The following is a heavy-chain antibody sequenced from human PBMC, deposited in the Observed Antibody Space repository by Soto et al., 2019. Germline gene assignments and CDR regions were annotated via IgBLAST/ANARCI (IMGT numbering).Heavy chain of an antibody. Sequence: EVQLLESGGGLVQPGGSLRLSCAASGFTFSSYAMSWVRQAPGKGLEWVSAISGSGGSTYYADSVKGRFTISRDNSKNPLYLQMNSLRAEDTAVYYCAKDKIAAAGISFPLIDYWGQGTLVTVSS. D-gene: IGHD6-13*01. CDR1: GFTFSSYA. V-gene: IGHV3-23*01. J-gene: IGHJ4*02. CDR2: ISGSGGST. CDR3: AKDKIAAAGISFPLIDY.